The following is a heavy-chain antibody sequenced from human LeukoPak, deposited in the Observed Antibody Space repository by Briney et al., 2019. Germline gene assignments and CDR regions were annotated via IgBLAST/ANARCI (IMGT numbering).Heavy chain of an antibody. CDR3: ARVLRYCSGGNCYSGGLGYMDV. J-gene: IGHJ6*03. CDR1: GFTFSRFW. D-gene: IGHD2-15*01. V-gene: IGHV3-7*03. Sequence: GGSLRLSCEASGFTFSRFWMSWVRQAPGKGLEWVANIKQDGSDKYYVDSVKGRFTISRDNAKNSLYLRMNSLRAEDTAVYYCARVLRYCSGGNCYSGGLGYMDVWGKGTTVTISS. CDR2: IKQDGSDK.